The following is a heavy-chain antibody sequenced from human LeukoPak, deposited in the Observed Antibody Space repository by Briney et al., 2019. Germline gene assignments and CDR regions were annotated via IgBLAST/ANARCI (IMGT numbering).Heavy chain of an antibody. Sequence: GGSLRLSCAASGFTFSSYEMNWVRQAPGKGLEWVSYISSSGSTIYYADSVEGRFTISRDNAKNSLYLQMNSLRAEDTAVYYCARDLKVGAIYYYYMDVWGKGTTVTVSS. V-gene: IGHV3-48*03. J-gene: IGHJ6*03. CDR1: GFTFSSYE. CDR2: ISSSGSTI. D-gene: IGHD1-26*01. CDR3: ARDLKVGAIYYYYMDV.